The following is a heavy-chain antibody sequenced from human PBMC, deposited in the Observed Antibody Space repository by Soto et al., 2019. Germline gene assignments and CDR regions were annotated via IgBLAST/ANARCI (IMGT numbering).Heavy chain of an antibody. J-gene: IGHJ6*02. Sequence: EVQLVESGGGLVQPGGSLRLSCAASGFTFSSYDMHWVRQATGKGLEWVSAIGTAGDTYYPGSVKGRFTISSENAKNSLYLQMNSLRAEDTAVYYCAREGGPSGPLGNIMDVWGQGTTVTVSS. CDR1: GFTFSSYD. CDR2: IGTAGDT. V-gene: IGHV3-13*01. CDR3: AREGGPSGPLGNIMDV. D-gene: IGHD3-16*01.